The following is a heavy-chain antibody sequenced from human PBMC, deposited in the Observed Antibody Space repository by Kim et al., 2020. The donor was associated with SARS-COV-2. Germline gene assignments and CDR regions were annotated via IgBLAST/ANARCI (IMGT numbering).Heavy chain of an antibody. V-gene: IGHV4-59*01. J-gene: IGHJ2*01. D-gene: IGHD6-25*01. CDR1: GGSISSYY. CDR3: ARGEIFGYFFDL. CDR2: VYYNGSS. Sequence: SETLSLTCTVSGGSISSYYWSWIRQPPGKGLEWIGFVYYNGSSNFIPSLRSRVSISVDTSKDQFSLRLSSVTAADTAVYFCARGEIFGYFFDLWGRGTLV.